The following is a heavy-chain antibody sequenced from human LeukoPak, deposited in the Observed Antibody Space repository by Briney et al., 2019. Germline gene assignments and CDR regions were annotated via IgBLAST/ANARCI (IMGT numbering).Heavy chain of an antibody. V-gene: IGHV4-34*01. CDR3: ASSKRYCSGGSCYSYNY. J-gene: IGHJ4*02. Sequence: SETLSLTCAVYGGSFSGYYWSWIRQPPGKGLEWIGEINHSGSTNYNPSLKSRVTISVDTSKNRFSLKLSSVTAADTAVYYCASSKRYCSGGSCYSYNYWGQGTLVTVSS. CDR1: GGSFSGYY. D-gene: IGHD2-15*01. CDR2: INHSGST.